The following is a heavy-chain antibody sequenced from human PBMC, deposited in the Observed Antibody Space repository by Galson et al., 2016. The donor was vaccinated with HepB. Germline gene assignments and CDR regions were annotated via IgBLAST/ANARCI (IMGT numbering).Heavy chain of an antibody. CDR1: GGSLSNTDYF. Sequence: SETLSLTCTVSGGSLSNTDYFWGWIRQPPGKGLEWIGSINHNGSAFYNPTVNSRVTISIDTSKNHLALKLTSVTAADTAVYFCARTGDHHVDYWGQGTLVTVSS. V-gene: IGHV4-39*02. D-gene: IGHD7-27*01. CDR2: INHNGSA. J-gene: IGHJ4*02. CDR3: ARTGDHHVDY.